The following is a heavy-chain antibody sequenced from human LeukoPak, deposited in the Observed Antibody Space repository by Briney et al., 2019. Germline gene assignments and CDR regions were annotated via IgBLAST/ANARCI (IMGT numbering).Heavy chain of an antibody. CDR2: ISYDGSNK. CDR1: GFTFSSYG. Sequence: PGGSLRLPCAASGFTFSSYGMHWVRQAPGKGLEWVAVISYDGSNKYYADSVKGRFTISRDNSENTLYLQMNSLRAEDTAVYYCAKVEGLWELLEIDYWGQGTLVTVSS. CDR3: AKVEGLWELLEIDY. D-gene: IGHD1-26*01. V-gene: IGHV3-30*18. J-gene: IGHJ4*02.